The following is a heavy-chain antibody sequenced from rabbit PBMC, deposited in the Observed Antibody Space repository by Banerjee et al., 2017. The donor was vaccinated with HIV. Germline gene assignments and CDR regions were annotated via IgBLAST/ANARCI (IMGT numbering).Heavy chain of an antibody. CDR2: TYPHYGSK. CDR1: GFSFSSGYY. CDR3: ARWGYGMDL. Sequence: QEQLVESGGGLVQPEGSLTLTCTASGFSFSSGYYMCWVRQAPGKGLEWIAYTYPHYGSKNHASWVNGRFTISLDNAQTTVFLQMTSLTVADTATYFCARWGYGMDLWGPGTLVTVS. J-gene: IGHJ6*01. V-gene: IGHV1S45*01. D-gene: IGHD3-1*01.